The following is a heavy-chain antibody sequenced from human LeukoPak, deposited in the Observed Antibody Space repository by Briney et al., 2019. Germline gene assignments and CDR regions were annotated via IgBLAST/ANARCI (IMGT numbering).Heavy chain of an antibody. CDR2: ISWDGGST. D-gene: IGHD1-26*01. V-gene: IGHV3-43D*04. Sequence: PGRSLRLFCAASGFTLDDYAMHWVRQAPGKGLEWVSLISWDGGSTYYADSVKGRFTISRDNSKNSLYLQMNSLIAEDTALYYCAKGVGSGSYHGYYMDVWGKGTTVTVSS. CDR3: AKGVGSGSYHGYYMDV. CDR1: GFTLDDYA. J-gene: IGHJ6*03.